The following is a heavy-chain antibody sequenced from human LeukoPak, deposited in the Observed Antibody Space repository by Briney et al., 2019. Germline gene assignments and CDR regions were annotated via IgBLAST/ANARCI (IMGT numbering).Heavy chain of an antibody. CDR3: ARDGSYSNYFDY. CDR2: IYYSGST. Sequence: PSETLSLTCTVSGGSISSYCWSWIRQPPGKGLEWIGYIYYSGSTNYNPSLKSRVTISVDTSKNQFSLKLSSVTAADTAVYYCARDGSYSNYFDYWGQGTLVTVSS. V-gene: IGHV4-59*01. CDR1: GGSISSYC. J-gene: IGHJ4*02. D-gene: IGHD4-11*01.